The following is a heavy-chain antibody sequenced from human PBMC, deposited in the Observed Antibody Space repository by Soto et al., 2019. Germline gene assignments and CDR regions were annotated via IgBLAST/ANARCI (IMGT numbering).Heavy chain of an antibody. D-gene: IGHD3-16*01. CDR3: SRMGDVPYYYYGLDV. Sequence: QVQLVQSGAEVKKPGASVKVSCKASGYSFTRYGISWVRQAPGQGLEWMGWISGYNANTNYPENLQGRVTMTTDTSTSTAYMGVRTLISDDTAVYYCSRMGDVPYYYYGLDVWGQGTTVTVSS. V-gene: IGHV1-18*01. J-gene: IGHJ6*02. CDR1: GYSFTRYG. CDR2: ISGYNANT.